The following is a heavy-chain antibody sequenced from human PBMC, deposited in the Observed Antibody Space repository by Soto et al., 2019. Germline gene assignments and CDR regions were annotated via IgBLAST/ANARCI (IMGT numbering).Heavy chain of an antibody. CDR3: ARSYRSRFDY. J-gene: IGHJ4*02. CDR1: GGSISSYY. Sequence: PSETLSLTCTVSGGSISSYYWSWIRQPAGKGLEWIGRIYSSGSTNYSPSLKSRVTMSVDTSKNQFSLKLNSVTAADTAVCYCARSYRSRFDYWGQGILVTVSS. CDR2: IYSSGST. V-gene: IGHV4-4*07. D-gene: IGHD3-10*01.